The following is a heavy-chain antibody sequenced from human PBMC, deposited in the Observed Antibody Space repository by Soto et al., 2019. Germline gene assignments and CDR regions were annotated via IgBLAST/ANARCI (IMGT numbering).Heavy chain of an antibody. D-gene: IGHD2-15*01. J-gene: IGHJ4*02. Sequence: AGGSLRLSCAASGFTFSSYAMHWVRQAPGKWLEWVAVISYDGSNKYYADSGKGRFTISRDNSKNTLYLQMNSLRAEDTAVYYCARDKTDCSGGSCYYLDHFDYWGQGXLVTVYS. V-gene: IGHV3-30-3*01. CDR1: GFTFSSYA. CDR2: ISYDGSNK. CDR3: ARDKTDCSGGSCYYLDHFDY.